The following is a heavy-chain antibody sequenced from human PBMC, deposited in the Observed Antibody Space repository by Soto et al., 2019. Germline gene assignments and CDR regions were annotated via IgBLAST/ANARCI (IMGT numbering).Heavy chain of an antibody. Sequence: ASVKVSCKASGYTYTSYAMHWVLQPPGQELAWMGWINTITWNQTYAQGFTGRFVYSFDTSVRTAYLQICSLKAEDTAVYYCARDDEGYNLLDYWRQGTMVTVSS. CDR3: ARDDEGYNLLDY. V-gene: IGHV7-4-1*01. J-gene: IGHJ4*02. CDR1: GYTYTSYA. D-gene: IGHD5-12*01. CDR2: INTITWNQ.